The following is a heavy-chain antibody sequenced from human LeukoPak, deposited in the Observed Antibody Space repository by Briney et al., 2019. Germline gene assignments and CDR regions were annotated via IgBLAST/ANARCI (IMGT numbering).Heavy chain of an antibody. CDR3: ARVPGYSDSGA. D-gene: IGHD5-18*01. V-gene: IGHV4-31*03. Sequence: SETLSLTCTVSGGSISRGGYYWTWIRQHPGKCLEWIGYIWHSGTTYYNPSLKSRVTISLDTSKNQFSLNLSSVTAADTAVYYCARVPGYSDSGAWGQGALVTVSS. CDR2: IWHSGTT. J-gene: IGHJ5*02. CDR1: GGSISRGGYY.